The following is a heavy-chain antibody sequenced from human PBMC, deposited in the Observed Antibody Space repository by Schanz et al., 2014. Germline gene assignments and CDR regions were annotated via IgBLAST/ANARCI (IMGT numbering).Heavy chain of an antibody. V-gene: IGHV4-59*08. CDR2: IHQSGGT. Sequence: QVQLQESGPGLVKPSETLSLTCSVSGGDIGNYYWSWIRQPPGKGLEWIGYIHQSGGTNYNPSLKRRVTILVDPSKNQFPLRLTSLTAADTAVYYCAKFLYDDPSWGQGTLVTVSS. D-gene: IGHD3-3*01. J-gene: IGHJ5*02. CDR1: GGDIGNYY. CDR3: AKFLYDDPS.